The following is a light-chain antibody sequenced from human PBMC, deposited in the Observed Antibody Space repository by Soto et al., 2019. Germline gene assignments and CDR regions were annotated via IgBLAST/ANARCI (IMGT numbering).Light chain of an antibody. Sequence: QSALTQPASVSGSPGQSITISCTGTSSDVGGYKYVSWYQQHPDKAPKLIIFEVSNRPSGISSRFSGSKSGNTASLTISGLQAEDEADYYCASYAGSSTYVFGTGTKVTVL. CDR3: ASYAGSSTYV. J-gene: IGLJ1*01. CDR1: SSDVGGYKY. CDR2: EVS. V-gene: IGLV2-14*01.